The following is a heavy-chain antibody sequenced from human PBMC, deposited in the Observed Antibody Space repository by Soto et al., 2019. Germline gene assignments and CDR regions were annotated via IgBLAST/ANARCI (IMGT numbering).Heavy chain of an antibody. CDR3: ARQWDYGDYIWYFDL. J-gene: IGHJ2*01. CDR1: GASFSSRSYY. CDR2: IYYSGST. Sequence: SATLYPSCTLSGASFSSRSYYWGWIRQLPGKGLEWIGSIYYSGSTYYNPSLKSRVTISVDTSKNQFSLKLSSVTAADTAVYYCARQWDYGDYIWYFDLWGRGTLVTVSS. D-gene: IGHD4-17*01. V-gene: IGHV4-39*01.